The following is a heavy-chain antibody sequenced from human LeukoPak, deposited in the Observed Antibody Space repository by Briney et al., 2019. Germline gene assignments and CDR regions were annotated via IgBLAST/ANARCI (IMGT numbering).Heavy chain of an antibody. J-gene: IGHJ4*02. CDR2: INLSGST. CDR1: GASFSGYY. CDR3: ARGHGVVYGYFFPYFDY. D-gene: IGHD5-18*01. V-gene: IGHV4-34*01. Sequence: SETLSLTCAVYGASFSGYYWSWIRQPPGKGLEWIGEINLSGSTNYNPSLKSRVTISVDTSKNQFSLKLSSVTAADTAVYYCARGHGVVYGYFFPYFDYWGQGTLVTVSS.